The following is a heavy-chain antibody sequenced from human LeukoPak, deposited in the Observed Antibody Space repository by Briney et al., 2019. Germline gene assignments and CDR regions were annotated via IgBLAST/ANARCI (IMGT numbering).Heavy chain of an antibody. D-gene: IGHD1-26*01. V-gene: IGHV3-74*01. CDR3: VRGRSGCFDI. CDR1: GFTFTNYW. Sequence: GGSLRLTCAASGFTFTNYWIHWVRQAPGKGLGWVSHIHSDGITTSYADSVKGRFTISRDNATNTVHLQMNSLRAEDTAVYYCVRGRSGCFDIWGQGTMVTVSS. J-gene: IGHJ3*02. CDR2: IHSDGITT.